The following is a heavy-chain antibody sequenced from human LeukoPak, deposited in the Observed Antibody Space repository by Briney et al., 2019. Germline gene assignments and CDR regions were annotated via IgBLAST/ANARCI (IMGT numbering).Heavy chain of an antibody. D-gene: IGHD3-9*01. CDR3: ARGWVPLRYFDWLYADYYYYGMDV. V-gene: IGHV3-74*01. J-gene: IGHJ6*02. CDR2: INSDGSST. CDR1: GFIFSSYW. Sequence: GGSLRLPCAASGFIFSSYWMHWVRQAPGKGLVWVSRINSDGSSTSYADSVKGRFTISRDNAKNTLYLQMNSLRAEDTAVYYCARGWVPLRYFDWLYADYYYYGMDVWGQGTTVTVSS.